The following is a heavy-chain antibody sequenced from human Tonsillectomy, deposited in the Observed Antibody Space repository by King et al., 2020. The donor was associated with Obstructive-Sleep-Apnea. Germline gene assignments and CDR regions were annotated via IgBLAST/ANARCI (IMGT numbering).Heavy chain of an antibody. CDR3: ASGYFDWLPNYYFEY. J-gene: IGHJ4*02. CDR2: INSDGSSR. V-gene: IGHV3-74*01. Sequence: DVQLVESGGGLVQPGGSLRLSCAASGFTFSSYWMHRVRQAPGKGLVWVSRINSDGSSRSYADSVKGRFTISRDNAKNTLYLQMNSLRAEDTALYYCASGYFDWLPNYYFEYWGPGTLVTVSS. CDR1: GFTFSSYW. D-gene: IGHD3-9*01.